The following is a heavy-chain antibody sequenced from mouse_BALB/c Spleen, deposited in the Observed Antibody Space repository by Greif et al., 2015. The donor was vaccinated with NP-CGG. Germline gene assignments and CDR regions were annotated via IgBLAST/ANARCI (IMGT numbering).Heavy chain of an antibody. J-gene: IGHJ3*01. Sequence: QVQLQQSGAELVRPGSSVKISCKASGYAFSSYWMNWVKQRPGQGLEWIGQIYPGDGDTNYNGKFKGKATLTADKSSSTAYMQLSSLTSEDSAVYFCARGLGETYWDQGTLVTVSA. CDR3: ARGLGETY. CDR1: GYAFSSYW. CDR2: IYPGDGDT. D-gene: IGHD4-1*01. V-gene: IGHV1-80*01.